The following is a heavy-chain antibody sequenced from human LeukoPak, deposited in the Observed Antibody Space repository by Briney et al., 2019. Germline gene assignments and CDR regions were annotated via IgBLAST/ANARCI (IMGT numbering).Heavy chain of an antibody. Sequence: FGATSYAQNFQGRVSITKDEYTSTAYMEMSSLRSEDTAVYYCARGYCSGDSCFHDAFDIWGQGTMVTVSS. CDR2: FGAT. V-gene: IGHV1-69*05. D-gene: IGHD2-15*01. J-gene: IGHJ3*02. CDR3: ARGYCSGDSCFHDAFDI.